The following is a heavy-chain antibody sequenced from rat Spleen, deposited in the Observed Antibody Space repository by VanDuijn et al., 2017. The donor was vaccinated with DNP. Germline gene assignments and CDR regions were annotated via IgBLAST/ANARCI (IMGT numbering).Heavy chain of an antibody. J-gene: IGHJ3*01. CDR1: GFTFSSYW. Sequence: EVQLVETGGGLVQPGRSLKLSCVASGFTFSSYWMFWIRQVPGKGLEWVAAITHGIGTTYYPDSVRGRFTISRDNAKSTLYLQMDSLSSEDMATYYCTRPIYNNHGGFTYWGQGTLVTVSS. D-gene: IGHD1-10*01. V-gene: IGHV5-31*01. CDR3: TRPIYNNHGGFTY. CDR2: ITHGIGTT.